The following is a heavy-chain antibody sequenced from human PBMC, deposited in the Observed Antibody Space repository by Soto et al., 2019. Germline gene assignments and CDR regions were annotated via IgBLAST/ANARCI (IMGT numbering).Heavy chain of an antibody. CDR3: ARGTHYDFWSGYKDGMDV. CDR2: IYYSGST. CDR1: GGSISSSSYY. V-gene: IGHV4-39*01. J-gene: IGHJ6*02. Sequence: SETLSLTCTVSGGSISSSSYYWVWIRHPPGKGLEWIGSIYYSGSTYYNPSLKSRVTISVDTSKNQFSLKLSSVTAADTAVYYCARGTHYDFWSGYKDGMDVWGQGTTVTVSS. D-gene: IGHD3-3*01.